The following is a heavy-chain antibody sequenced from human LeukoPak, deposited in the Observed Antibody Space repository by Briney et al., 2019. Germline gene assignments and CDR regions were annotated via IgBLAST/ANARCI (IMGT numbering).Heavy chain of an antibody. D-gene: IGHD2-21*01. CDR3: AKDSPYCGRVFDC. V-gene: IGHV3-43*02. CDR2: ISGDGGTT. CDR1: GFSFDGFG. J-gene: IGHJ4*02. Sequence: PGGSLRLSCAGYGFSFDGFGRHWVRQRPGKGLEWVSLISGDGGTTHYADSVKGRFTISRDNSKNYLYLQMNSLRTDDTAMYYCAKDSPYCGRVFDCWGQGTLVTVSS.